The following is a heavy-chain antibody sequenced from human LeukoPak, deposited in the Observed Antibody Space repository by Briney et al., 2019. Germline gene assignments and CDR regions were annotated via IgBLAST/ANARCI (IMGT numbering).Heavy chain of an antibody. Sequence: GGSLRLSCAASGITFSSHAMSWVRQAPGKGLEWVSLISGSGGHTYYGDSVKGRFTIPRDNSTNRLYLQMSSLRPEDTAVYYCAKGGAATMRDGYNYYYYYMEVWGRGTTVTVSS. CDR3: AKGGAATMRDGYNYYYYYMEV. V-gene: IGHV3-23*01. D-gene: IGHD5-24*01. J-gene: IGHJ6*03. CDR2: ISGSGGHT. CDR1: GITFSSHA.